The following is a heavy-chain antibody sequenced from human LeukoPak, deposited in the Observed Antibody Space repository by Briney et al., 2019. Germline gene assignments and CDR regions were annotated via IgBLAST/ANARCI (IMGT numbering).Heavy chain of an antibody. V-gene: IGHV3-74*01. CDR1: GFTFSSYW. D-gene: IGHD3-10*01. Sequence: GGSLRFSCAASGFTFSSYWMHWVRQAPGKGLVWVSRINSDGSSTSYADSVKGRFTISRDNAKNTLYLQMNSLRAEDTAVYYCAGVTYYYGSRYPWGQGTLVTVSS. CDR2: INSDGSST. J-gene: IGHJ5*02. CDR3: AGVTYYYGSRYP.